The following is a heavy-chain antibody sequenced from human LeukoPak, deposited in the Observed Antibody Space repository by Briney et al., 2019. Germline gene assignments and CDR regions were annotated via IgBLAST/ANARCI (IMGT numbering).Heavy chain of an antibody. J-gene: IGHJ4*02. CDR1: GFTFSSYW. CDR3: ARDRRGIFFDY. Sequence: GGSLRLSCAASGFTFSSYWMSWVRQAPGKGLEGVANIKQDGSEKYYVDSVKGRFTISRDNAKNSLYLQMNSLRAEDTAVYYCARDRRGIFFDYWGQGTLVTVSS. D-gene: IGHD6-13*01. V-gene: IGHV3-7*01. CDR2: IKQDGSEK.